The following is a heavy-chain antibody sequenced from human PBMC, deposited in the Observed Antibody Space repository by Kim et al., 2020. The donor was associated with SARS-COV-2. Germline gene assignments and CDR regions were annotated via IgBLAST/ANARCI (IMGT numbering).Heavy chain of an antibody. CDR1: GGSFSGYY. Sequence: SETLSLTCAVYGGSFSGYYWSWIRQPPGKGLEWIGEINHSGSTNYNPSLKSRVTISVDTSKNQFSLKLSSVTAADTAVYYCASAYYDILTGWPFDYWGQG. V-gene: IGHV4-34*01. J-gene: IGHJ4*02. CDR3: ASAYYDILTGWPFDY. CDR2: INHSGST. D-gene: IGHD3-9*01.